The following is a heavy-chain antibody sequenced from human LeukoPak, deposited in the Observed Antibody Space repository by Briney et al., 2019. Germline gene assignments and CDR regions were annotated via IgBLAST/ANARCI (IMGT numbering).Heavy chain of an antibody. CDR2: IYYSGST. CDR3: ARAGRVYDMAYYMDV. Sequence: PSETLSLTCTVSGGSISSYYWSWIRQPPGKGLEWIGYIYYSGSTNYNPSLKSRVTISVDTSKNQFSLKLSSVTAADTAVYYCARAGRVYDMAYYMDVWGKGTTVTVSS. V-gene: IGHV4-59*12. J-gene: IGHJ6*03. CDR1: GGSISSYY. D-gene: IGHD3-9*01.